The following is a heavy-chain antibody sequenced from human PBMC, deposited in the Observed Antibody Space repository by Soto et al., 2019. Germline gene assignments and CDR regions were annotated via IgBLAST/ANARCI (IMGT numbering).Heavy chain of an antibody. V-gene: IGHV4-34*01. D-gene: IGHD3-3*01. Sequence: SETLSLTCAVYGESLSGYYWSWIRQPPGKGLEWIGEINHSGSTNYNPSLRSRVTISVDTSKNQFSLKLSSVTAADTAVYYCAREVAGYDFWSGYYGNWFDPWGKGTLVT. CDR1: GESLSGYY. J-gene: IGHJ5*02. CDR2: INHSGST. CDR3: AREVAGYDFWSGYYGNWFDP.